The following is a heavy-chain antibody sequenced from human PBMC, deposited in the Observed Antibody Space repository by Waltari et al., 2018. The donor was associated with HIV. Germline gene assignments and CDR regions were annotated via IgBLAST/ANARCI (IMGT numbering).Heavy chain of an antibody. V-gene: IGHV3-23*01. Sequence: EVQLLESGGGLVQPGGSLRLACAASGFTFSTYSMGWARQAPGKVLENVWIISPINTDFAESWRGRFTISRDNSKNTVYLQMNSLRAEDTAIYYCAREMAAPEDYLDFWGQGTLVTVSS. D-gene: IGHD6-6*01. J-gene: IGHJ4*02. CDR1: GFTFSTYS. CDR2: ISPINT. CDR3: AREMAAPEDYLDF.